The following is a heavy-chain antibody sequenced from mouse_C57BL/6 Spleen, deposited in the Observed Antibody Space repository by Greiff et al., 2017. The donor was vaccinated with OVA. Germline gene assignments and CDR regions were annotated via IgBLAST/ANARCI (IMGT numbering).Heavy chain of an antibody. Sequence: VQLQQPGAELVMPGASVKLSCKASGYTFTSYWMHWVKQRPGQGLEWIGEIDPSDSYTNYNQKFKGKSTLTVDKSSSTAYMQLSSLTSEDSAVYYCARVLDYGSSYYAMDYWGQGTSVTVSS. CDR2: IDPSDSYT. J-gene: IGHJ4*01. CDR1: GYTFTSYW. D-gene: IGHD1-1*01. V-gene: IGHV1-69*01. CDR3: ARVLDYGSSYYAMDY.